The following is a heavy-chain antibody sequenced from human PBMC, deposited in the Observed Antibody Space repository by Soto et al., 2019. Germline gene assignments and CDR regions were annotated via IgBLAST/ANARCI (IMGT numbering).Heavy chain of an antibody. CDR1: GFTFRSYW. D-gene: IGHD6-19*01. V-gene: IGHV3-7*01. CDR3: ARDRSGWDFDY. CDR2: KKQDGSEK. Sequence: GGSLRLSCAASGFTFRSYWMSWVRQAPGKGLEWVANKKQDGSEKYYVDSVKGRFTISRDNAKNSLYLQMNSLRAEDTSVYYCARDRSGWDFDYWCQGTLVTVSS. J-gene: IGHJ4*02.